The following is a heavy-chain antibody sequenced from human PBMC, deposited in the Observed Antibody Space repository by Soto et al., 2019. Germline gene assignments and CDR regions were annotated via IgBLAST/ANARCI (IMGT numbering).Heavy chain of an antibody. D-gene: IGHD5-12*01. J-gene: IGHJ4*02. Sequence: QLQLQESGPGLVKPSETLSLTCSVSDDSINSDKYYWGWIRQPPGTGPEWIGSIYYRGKAYFNPSLQTRVTISLDKSKSQFSLKLNSVTAADSAVYFCARLEGLATISYYFDFWGPGALVTVSS. CDR1: DDSINSDKYY. V-gene: IGHV4-39*01. CDR2: IYYRGKA. CDR3: ARLEGLATISYYFDF.